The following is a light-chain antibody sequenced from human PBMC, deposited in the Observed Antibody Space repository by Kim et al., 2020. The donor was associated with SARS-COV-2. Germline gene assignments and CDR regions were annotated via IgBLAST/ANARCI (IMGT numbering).Light chain of an antibody. CDR3: QQFGSSQGYT. J-gene: IGKJ2*01. CDR2: DAS. CDR1: QSVSGSF. Sequence: SPGERATLSCRASQSVSGSFLAWYQQKPGQAPRLLISDASNRATGIPDRFSGSGSGTDFILTISRLEPEDFAVYYCQQFGSSQGYTFGQGTKLEI. V-gene: IGKV3-20*01.